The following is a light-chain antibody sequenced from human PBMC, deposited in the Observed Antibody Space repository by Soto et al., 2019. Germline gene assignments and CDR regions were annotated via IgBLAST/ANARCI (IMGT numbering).Light chain of an antibody. J-gene: IGKJ5*01. CDR3: QQNNNSPT. V-gene: IGKV3-15*01. CDR2: GAT. Sequence: EIVMTQSPATLSVSPGERATLSCRASQSVSSNLAWYQQKPGQAPRLLIYGATTRATGIPARFSGSGSGTEFTLTITSQQSEEVAGYYFQQNNNSPTFGQGTRLET. CDR1: QSVSSN.